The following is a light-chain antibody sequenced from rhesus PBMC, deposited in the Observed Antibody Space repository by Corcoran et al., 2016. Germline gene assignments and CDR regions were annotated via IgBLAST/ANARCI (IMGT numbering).Light chain of an antibody. V-gene: IGLV2-13*02. CDR2: EVT. CDR3: SSHTGSSAYI. J-gene: IGLJ1*01. Sequence: QAALTQSPSVSGSPGQSVTISCTGTNNDIGGYNRVSWYQQHPDKAPKLIIYEVTKRSSGVSDRFSGSKSGKTASLTISGLQSEDEADYYCSSHTGSSAYIFGGGTRLTVL. CDR1: NNDIGGYNR.